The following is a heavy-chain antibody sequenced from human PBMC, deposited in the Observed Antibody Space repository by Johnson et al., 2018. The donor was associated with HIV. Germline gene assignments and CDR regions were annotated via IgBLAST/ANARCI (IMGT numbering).Heavy chain of an antibody. CDR1: GFTFSDYY. CDR2: ISSSGSTI. V-gene: IGHV3-11*04. CDR3: AKCVYSSSSWMLFDI. J-gene: IGHJ3*02. D-gene: IGHD6-6*01. Sequence: QVQLVESGGGLVQPGGSLRLSCAASGFTFSDYYMSWIRQAPGKGLEWVSYISSSGSTIYYADSVKGRFTISRDNAKNSLYLQMNSLRAEDTAVYYCAKCVYSSSSWMLFDIWGQGTMVTVSS.